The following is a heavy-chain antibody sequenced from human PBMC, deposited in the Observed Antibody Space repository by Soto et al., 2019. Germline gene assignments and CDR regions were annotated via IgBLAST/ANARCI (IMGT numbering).Heavy chain of an antibody. Sequence: PSETLSLTCSVSGGSVRSGNHFWNWIRQPPGRGLEWLGYMYYTGVTNYNPSLKSRASMSVDTSKDQFSLNLTSLTAADTAVYYCARGGEPLGYYGLDVWGQGTTVTVSS. CDR1: GGSVRSGNHF. V-gene: IGHV4-61*01. CDR3: ARGGEPLGYYGLDV. CDR2: MYYTGVT. J-gene: IGHJ6*02.